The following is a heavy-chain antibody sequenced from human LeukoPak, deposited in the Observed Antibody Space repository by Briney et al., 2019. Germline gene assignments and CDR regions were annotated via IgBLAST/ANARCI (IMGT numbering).Heavy chain of an antibody. J-gene: IGHJ4*02. CDR2: INPNSGGT. V-gene: IGHV1-2*02. Sequence: ASVKVSCKASGYTFTGYYMHWVRQAPGQGLEWMGWINPNSGGTNYAQKFQGGVTMTRDTSISTAYMELSRLRSDDTAVYYCARDGMVRGVMTAFDYWGQGTLVTVSS. CDR1: GYTFTGYY. CDR3: ARDGMVRGVMTAFDY. D-gene: IGHD3-10*01.